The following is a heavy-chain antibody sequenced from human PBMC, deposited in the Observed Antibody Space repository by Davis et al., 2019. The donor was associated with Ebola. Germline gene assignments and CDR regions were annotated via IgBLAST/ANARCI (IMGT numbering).Heavy chain of an antibody. J-gene: IGHJ4*02. CDR1: GGSISSSSYY. Sequence: MPGGSLRLSCTVSGGSISSSSYYWGWIRQPPGKGLEWIGSIYYSGSTYYNPSLKSRVTISVDTSKNQFSLKLSSVTAADTAVYYCARHFGIAARLGGDYWGQGTLVTVSS. V-gene: IGHV4-39*01. CDR2: IYYSGST. D-gene: IGHD6-6*01. CDR3: ARHFGIAARLGGDY.